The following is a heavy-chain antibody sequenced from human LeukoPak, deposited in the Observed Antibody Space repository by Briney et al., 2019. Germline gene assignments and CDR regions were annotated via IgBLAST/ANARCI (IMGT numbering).Heavy chain of an antibody. D-gene: IGHD5-24*01. CDR2: TSYDGNDK. CDR1: RFSFSRYV. V-gene: IGHV3-30*04. Sequence: GGSLRLSCAASRFSFSRYVMHWVRQAPGKGLEWVAVTSYDGNDKYYADSVRGRFTISRDNSKNMLYLQMNSLKAEDTAVYYCARDLGPHISRDGSGHSVHWGQGTLVTVSS. CDR3: ARDLGPHISRDGSGHSVH. J-gene: IGHJ4*02.